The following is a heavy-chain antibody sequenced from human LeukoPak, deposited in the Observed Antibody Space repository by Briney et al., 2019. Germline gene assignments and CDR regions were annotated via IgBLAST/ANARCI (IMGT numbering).Heavy chain of an antibody. V-gene: IGHV2-5*02. CDR1: GFSLSTSEVG. CDR2: IYWDDDDK. D-gene: IGHD3-3*01. Sequence: SGPTLVNPTQTLTLTCTFSGFSLSTSEVGVGWIRQPPGKALEWLALIYWDDDDKRYSPSLKSRLTITKDTSKNQVVLTMTNMDPVDTATYYCAHRFYDFWSGYTPGYMDVWGKGTTVTVSS. J-gene: IGHJ6*03. CDR3: AHRFYDFWSGYTPGYMDV.